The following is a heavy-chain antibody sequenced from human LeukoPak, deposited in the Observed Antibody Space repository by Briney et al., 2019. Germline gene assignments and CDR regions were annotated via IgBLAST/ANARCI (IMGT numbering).Heavy chain of an antibody. CDR1: GYTFTGYH. Sequence: ASVKVSCKASGYTFTGYHMHWVRQAPGQGLEWMGRINPNSGDTNYAQKFQGRVTMTRDTSISTAYMELSRLRSDDTAVFYCARDYCSSTSCLLDYWGQGTLVTVSS. CDR2: INPNSGDT. V-gene: IGHV1-2*06. CDR3: ARDYCSSTSCLLDY. D-gene: IGHD2-2*01. J-gene: IGHJ4*02.